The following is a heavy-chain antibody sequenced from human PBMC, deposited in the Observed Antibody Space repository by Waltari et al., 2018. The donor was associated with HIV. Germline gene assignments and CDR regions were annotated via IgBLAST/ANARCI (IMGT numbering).Heavy chain of an antibody. V-gene: IGHV3-30*01. Sequence: QVQLVESGGGLVQPGGSLRLSCAAYGFIFRDFAIHWVRQAPGKGLEWVAVISRDGSSKYYADSVQGRFTISRDNSKNSLHLHMNSLRPKDTAVYYCAREGIVAAPFDFWGLGTLVTVSS. CDR1: GFIFRDFA. J-gene: IGHJ4*02. CDR3: AREGIVAAPFDF. D-gene: IGHD2-15*01. CDR2: ISRDGSSK.